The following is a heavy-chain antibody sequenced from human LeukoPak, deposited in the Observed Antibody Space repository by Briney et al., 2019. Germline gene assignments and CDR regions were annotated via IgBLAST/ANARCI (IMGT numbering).Heavy chain of an antibody. D-gene: IGHD2-2*01. V-gene: IGHV4-34*01. Sequence: PSETLSLTCAVYGGSFSGYYWSWIRQPPGKGLEWIGEINHSGSTNYNPSLKSRVTISVDTSKSQFSLKLSSVTAADTAVYYCARDVRRWKYQLRGPLWFDPWGQGTLVTVSS. CDR1: GGSFSGYY. J-gene: IGHJ5*02. CDR3: ARDVRRWKYQLRGPLWFDP. CDR2: INHSGST.